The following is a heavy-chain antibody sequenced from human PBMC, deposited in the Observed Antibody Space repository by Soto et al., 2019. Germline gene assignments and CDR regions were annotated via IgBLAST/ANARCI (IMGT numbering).Heavy chain of an antibody. CDR1: GYDFTTYG. CDR3: ARGRNGDY. V-gene: IGHV1-18*01. D-gene: IGHD1-1*01. Sequence: QVHLVQSGAEVKKPGASVKVSCKGSGYDFTTYGITWVRQAPGQGLEWMAWISAHNGNTDYAQKLQGRVTVTRDTSTSTAYMELRSLRSDGTAVLYGARGRNGDYWGQGALVTVSS. CDR2: ISAHNGNT. J-gene: IGHJ4*02.